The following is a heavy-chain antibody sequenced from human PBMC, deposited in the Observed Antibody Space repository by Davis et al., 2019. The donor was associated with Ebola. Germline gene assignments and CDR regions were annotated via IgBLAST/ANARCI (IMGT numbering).Heavy chain of an antibody. CDR2: IYAGDSDT. CDR1: GYSFPSYW. CDR3: VRQESLYGAIDS. V-gene: IGHV5-51*01. D-gene: IGHD4/OR15-4a*01. J-gene: IGHJ4*02. Sequence: GESLKISCKGSGYSFPSYWIAWVRQMPGKGLEWMGIIYAGDSDTRYSPSFEGHVTISVDRSITTAYLQWSSLKASDTAIYYCVRQESLYGAIDSWGQGTLVTVSS.